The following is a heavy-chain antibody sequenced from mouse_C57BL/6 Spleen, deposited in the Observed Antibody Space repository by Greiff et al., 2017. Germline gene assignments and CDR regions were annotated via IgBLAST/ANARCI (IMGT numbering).Heavy chain of an antibody. D-gene: IGHD2-2*01. Sequence: EVKLQESGPELVKPGASVKISCKASGYSFTDYNMNWVKQSNGKSLEWIGVINPNYGTTSYNQKFKGKATLTVDQSSSTAYMQLNSLTSEDSAVYYCARSVRFDGYDGFAYWGQGTLVTVSA. CDR3: ARSVRFDGYDGFAY. V-gene: IGHV1-39*01. CDR1: GYSFTDYN. J-gene: IGHJ3*01. CDR2: INPNYGTT.